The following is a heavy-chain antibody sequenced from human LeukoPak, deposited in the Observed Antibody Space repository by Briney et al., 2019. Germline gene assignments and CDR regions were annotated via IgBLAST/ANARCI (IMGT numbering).Heavy chain of an antibody. CDR3: ARGGSRGDSSGYYGNFDY. V-gene: IGHV4-34*01. CDR2: INHSGST. D-gene: IGHD3-22*01. Sequence: SETLSLTCAVYGGSFSGYYWSWLRQPPGKGLEWIGEINHSGSTNYNPSLKSRVTISVDTSKNQFSLKLSSVTAADTAVYYCARGGSRGDSSGYYGNFDYWGQGTLVTVSS. J-gene: IGHJ4*02. CDR1: GGSFSGYY.